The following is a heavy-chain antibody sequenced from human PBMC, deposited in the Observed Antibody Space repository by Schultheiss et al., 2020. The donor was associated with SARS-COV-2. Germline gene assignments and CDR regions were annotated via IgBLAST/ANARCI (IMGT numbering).Heavy chain of an antibody. Sequence: TLSLTCTVSGGSISSYYWSWIRQPPGKALEWLARIDWDDDKRYSPSLKTRLTISKDTSKNQVVLTMTNMDPVDTATYYCAHSYGDYVLALDYWGQGTLVTVSS. CDR2: IDWDDDK. D-gene: IGHD4-17*01. CDR1: GGSISSYY. V-gene: IGHV2-70*11. J-gene: IGHJ4*02. CDR3: AHSYGDYVLALDY.